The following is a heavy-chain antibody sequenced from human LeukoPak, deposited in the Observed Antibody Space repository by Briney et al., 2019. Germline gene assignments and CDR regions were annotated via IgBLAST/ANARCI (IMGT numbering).Heavy chain of an antibody. CDR2: ISYDGGNK. CDR3: ARDGSLAAAGTFDY. V-gene: IGHV3-30-3*01. D-gene: IGHD6-13*01. Sequence: GRSLRLSCAASGFTFSSYAMHWVRQAPGKGLEWVAVISYDGGNKYYADSVKGRFTISRDNSKNTLYLQMNSLRAEDTAVYYCARDGSLAAAGTFDYWGQGTLVTVSS. CDR1: GFTFSSYA. J-gene: IGHJ4*02.